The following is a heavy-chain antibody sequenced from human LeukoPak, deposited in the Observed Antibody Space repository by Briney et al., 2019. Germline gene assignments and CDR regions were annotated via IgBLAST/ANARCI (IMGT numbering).Heavy chain of an antibody. Sequence: GGSLRLSCAASGFTFNNYAMSWVRQAPGKGLEWVSIICGGGAATSYADSVQGRFTMSRDNSKNTLYLQMNSLRAEDTAMYYWAKGISTTYSRDFDYWGQGTLVTVSS. D-gene: IGHD2/OR15-2a*01. CDR1: GFTFNNYA. CDR2: ICGGGAAT. CDR3: AKGISTTYSRDFDY. J-gene: IGHJ4*02. V-gene: IGHV3-23*01.